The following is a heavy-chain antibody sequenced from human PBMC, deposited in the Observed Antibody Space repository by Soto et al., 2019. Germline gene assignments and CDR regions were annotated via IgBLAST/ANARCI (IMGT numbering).Heavy chain of an antibody. Sequence: GGSLRLSCAASGFTFSSYAMHWVRQAPGKGLEWVAVISYDGSNKYYADSVKGRFTISRDNSKNTLYLQMNSLRAEDTAVYYCARDSGCSGGSCFYDYWGQGTLVTVSS. CDR1: GFTFSSYA. CDR3: ARDSGCSGGSCFYDY. J-gene: IGHJ4*02. CDR2: ISYDGSNK. V-gene: IGHV3-30-3*01. D-gene: IGHD2-15*01.